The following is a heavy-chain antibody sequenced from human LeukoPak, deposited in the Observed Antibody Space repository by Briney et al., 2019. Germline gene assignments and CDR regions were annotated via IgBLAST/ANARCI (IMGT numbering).Heavy chain of an antibody. V-gene: IGHV3-23*01. D-gene: IGHD3-22*01. CDR2: ISGSGGNT. J-gene: IGHJ4*02. CDR1: GFTFSSYS. CDR3: TKINAYHYDSSGYYFDY. Sequence: GGSLRLSCAASGFTFSSYSMNWVRQAPWKGLEWVSGISGSGGNTYYADSVKGRFTISRDNSKSTLYLQMNSLRAEDTAVYYCTKINAYHYDSSGYYFDYWGQGTLVTVSS.